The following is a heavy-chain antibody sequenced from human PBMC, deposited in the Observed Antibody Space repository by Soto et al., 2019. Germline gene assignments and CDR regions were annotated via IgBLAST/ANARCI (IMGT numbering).Heavy chain of an antibody. D-gene: IGHD2-2*01. V-gene: IGHV3-7*01. CDR2: IKQDGTEK. CDR3: ARVVVLVPAAAHYGMDV. Sequence: GGSLRLSCAASGFIFSSYWMSWVRQAPGKGLEWVANIKQDGTEKYYVDSVKGRFTISRDNAKKSLYLEMNSLRVEDTAVYYCARVVVLVPAAAHYGMDVWGQGTTVTVSS. CDR1: GFIFSSYW. J-gene: IGHJ6*02.